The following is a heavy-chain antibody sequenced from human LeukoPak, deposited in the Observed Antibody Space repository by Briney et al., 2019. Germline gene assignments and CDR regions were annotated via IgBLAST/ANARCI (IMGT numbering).Heavy chain of an antibody. CDR2: IYYSGST. V-gene: IGHV4-59*01. Sequence: PPQTLSLTCIVSGGALSGYYCSWIRQPPGKGLEWIGYIYYSGSTDYNPSLKSRLTMSIDTSKNQFSLRLSSVTAADTAVYYCARVGDSSGYSVFDSWGQGTLVTVSS. J-gene: IGHJ4*02. CDR1: GGALSGYY. CDR3: ARVGDSSGYSVFDS. D-gene: IGHD3-22*01.